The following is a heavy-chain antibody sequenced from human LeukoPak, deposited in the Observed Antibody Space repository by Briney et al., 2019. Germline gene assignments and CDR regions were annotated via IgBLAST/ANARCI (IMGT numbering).Heavy chain of an antibody. Sequence: SETLSLTCTVSGGSISSYYWSWIRQPAGKGLEWIGRIYTSGSTNYNPSLKSRVTMSVDTSKNQFSLKLSSVTAADTAVYYCATSRGHIGSSPSNYYYYGMDVWGQGTTVTVSS. CDR2: IYTSGST. CDR3: ATSRGHIGSSPSNYYYYGMDV. CDR1: GGSISSYY. V-gene: IGHV4-4*07. J-gene: IGHJ6*02. D-gene: IGHD6-6*01.